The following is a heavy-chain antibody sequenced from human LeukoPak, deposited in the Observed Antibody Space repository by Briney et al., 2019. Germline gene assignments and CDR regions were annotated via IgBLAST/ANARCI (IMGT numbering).Heavy chain of an antibody. J-gene: IGHJ4*02. CDR1: GFTFSSYA. Sequence: GGSLRLSCVASGFTFSSYAMSWVRQAPGKGLEWVGFIRSKAYGGTTEYAASVKGRFTISRDDSKSIAYLQMNSLKTEDTAVYYCTRDLTLGYCSGGSCYSAGYWGQGTLVTVSS. D-gene: IGHD2-15*01. V-gene: IGHV3-49*04. CDR2: IRSKAYGGTT. CDR3: TRDLTLGYCSGGSCYSAGY.